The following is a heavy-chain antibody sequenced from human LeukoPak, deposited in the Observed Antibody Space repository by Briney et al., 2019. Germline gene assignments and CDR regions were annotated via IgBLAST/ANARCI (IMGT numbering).Heavy chain of an antibody. CDR3: ARRYCSGGSCYSDRGAFDI. J-gene: IGHJ3*02. CDR1: GGSISSGSYY. Sequence: SQTLSLTCTVSGGSISSGSYYWRWIRQPAGKGLEWIAHIYTSESTNYNPSLKSRVTISVDTSKNQFSLKLSSVTAADTAVYYCARRYCSGGSCYSDRGAFDIWGQETMVTVSS. CDR2: IYTSEST. D-gene: IGHD2-15*01. V-gene: IGHV4-61*09.